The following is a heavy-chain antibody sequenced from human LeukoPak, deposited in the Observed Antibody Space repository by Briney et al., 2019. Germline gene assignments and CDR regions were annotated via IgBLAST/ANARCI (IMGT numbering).Heavy chain of an antibody. CDR2: IYYSGST. J-gene: IGHJ4*02. CDR1: GGSISSSSYY. V-gene: IGHV4-39*07. Sequence: PSETLSLTCTVSGGSISSSSYYWGWIRQPPGKGLEWIGSIYYSGSTYYNPSLKSRVTISVDTSKNQFSLKLSSVTAADTAVYYCARTRYYYDSSGYLYYFDYWGQGTLVTVSS. CDR3: ARTRYYYDSSGYLYYFDY. D-gene: IGHD3-22*01.